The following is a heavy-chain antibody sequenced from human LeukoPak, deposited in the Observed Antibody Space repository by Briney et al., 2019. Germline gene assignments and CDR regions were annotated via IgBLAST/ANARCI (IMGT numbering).Heavy chain of an antibody. CDR1: GFTSSSYW. Sequence: GGSLRLSCAASGFTSSSYWMSWVRQAPGKGLEWVANIKQDGSEKYYVDSVKGRFTISRDNAKNSLYLQMNSLRAEDTAVYYCARDSSSWYHYYYGMDVWGQGTTVTVSS. CDR2: IKQDGSEK. J-gene: IGHJ6*02. V-gene: IGHV3-7*01. D-gene: IGHD6-13*01. CDR3: ARDSSSWYHYYYGMDV.